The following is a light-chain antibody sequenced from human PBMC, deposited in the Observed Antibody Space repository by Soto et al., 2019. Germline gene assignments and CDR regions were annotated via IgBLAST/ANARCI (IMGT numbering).Light chain of an antibody. J-gene: IGKJ1*01. V-gene: IGKV3-20*01. CDR1: QSVSSDH. CDR2: GAS. Sequence: IVLTQSPGTLSLSPGERATLSCRTSQSVSSDHLAWYQQKSGQAPRLLIYGASNRATGIPDRFSGSGSGTDFTLTISRLEPEDFAVYHCQQYGRSWWTFGQGTKVHIK. CDR3: QQYGRSWWT.